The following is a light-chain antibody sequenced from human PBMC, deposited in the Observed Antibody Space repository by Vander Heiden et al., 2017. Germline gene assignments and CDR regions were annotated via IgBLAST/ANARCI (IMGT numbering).Light chain of an antibody. J-gene: IGLJ2*01. Sequence: SYLIQHAAVVVVSGQTVRITCQGDSLRSYYASWYQQKPGQAPVLVMYGKNNRPSGIPDRFSGSSSGNTASLTITGAQAEDEADYYCNSRDSSGNHVVFGGGTKLTVL. V-gene: IGLV3-19*01. CDR1: SLRSYY. CDR2: GKN. CDR3: NSRDSSGNHVV.